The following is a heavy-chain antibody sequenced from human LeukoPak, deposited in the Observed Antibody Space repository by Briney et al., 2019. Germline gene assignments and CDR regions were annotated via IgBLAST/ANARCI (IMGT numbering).Heavy chain of an antibody. V-gene: IGHV3-64*01. Sequence: GGSLRLSCAASGFTFSSYAMHWVRQTPGKGVEYVSAISSNGGSTYYANSVKGRFTISRDNSKNTLYLQMGSLRAEDMAVYYCARSERGYSYGYDYWGQGTLVTVSS. CDR2: ISSNGGST. D-gene: IGHD5-18*01. CDR3: ARSERGYSYGYDY. CDR1: GFTFSSYA. J-gene: IGHJ4*02.